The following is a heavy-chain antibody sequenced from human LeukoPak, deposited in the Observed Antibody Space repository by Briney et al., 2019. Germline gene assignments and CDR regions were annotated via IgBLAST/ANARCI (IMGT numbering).Heavy chain of an antibody. CDR3: AWSTVSYDCSSDYYVDPYYYYYMDF. V-gene: IGHV1-8*03. CDR1: GYTLTSYD. CDR2: INPNRGNT. D-gene: IGHD5-12*01. J-gene: IGHJ6*03. Sequence: ASVKVSCKASGYTLTSYDINWVRQATGQGLEWRGWINPNRGNTGYAQKFQGRVTITRNTSTSTAYTEQSSLRSENTAGYYSAWSTVSYDCSSDYYVDPYYYYYMDFWSQGTPVTVSS.